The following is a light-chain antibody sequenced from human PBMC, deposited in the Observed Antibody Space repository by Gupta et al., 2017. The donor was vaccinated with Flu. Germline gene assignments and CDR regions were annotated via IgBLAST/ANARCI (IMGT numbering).Light chain of an antibody. CDR2: GAS. CDR1: QSVSSNY. V-gene: IGKV3-20*01. CDR3: QQYGKSPLT. J-gene: IGKJ4*01. Sequence: EIALTQSPGTLSLSPGERATLSCRASQSVSSNYLAWYQQKPGQAPRLLIYGASSRATGIPDRFSGSGSGTDFTLTISRLEAEDFAVYYCQQYGKSPLTFGGGTKVEIK.